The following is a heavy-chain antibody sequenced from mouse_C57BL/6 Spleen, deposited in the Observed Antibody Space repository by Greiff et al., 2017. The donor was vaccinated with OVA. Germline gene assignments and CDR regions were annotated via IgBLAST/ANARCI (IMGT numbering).Heavy chain of an antibody. CDR3: ARPTVVAPFDY. D-gene: IGHD1-1*01. Sequence: QVQLQQSGPELVKPGASVKISCKASGYAFSSSWMNWVKQRPGKGLEWIGRIYPGDGDTNYNGTFKGKATLTADKSSSTAYMQLSSLTSEDSAVYFCARPTVVAPFDYWGQGTTLTVSS. CDR2: IYPGDGDT. J-gene: IGHJ2*01. V-gene: IGHV1-82*01. CDR1: GYAFSSSW.